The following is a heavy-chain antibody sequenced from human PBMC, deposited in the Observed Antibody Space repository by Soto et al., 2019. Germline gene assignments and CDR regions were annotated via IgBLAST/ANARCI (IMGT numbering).Heavy chain of an antibody. V-gene: IGHV4-30-4*01. CDR1: GASISTGDHY. Sequence: QGQLQESGPGVVRHSQTLSLTCTVSGASISTGDHYCTWIRQPPGMGLDWIGYIYYSGSTFQNPSLNSRVTMSIDMAKSQFSLNLRSETATDTAVYSCATPPPKDAFDLWGQGTMVIVSS. CDR3: ATPPPKDAFDL. CDR2: IYYSGST. J-gene: IGHJ3*01.